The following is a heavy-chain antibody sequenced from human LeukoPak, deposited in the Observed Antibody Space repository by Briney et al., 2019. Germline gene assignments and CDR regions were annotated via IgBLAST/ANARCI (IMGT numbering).Heavy chain of an antibody. J-gene: IGHJ3*02. Sequence: GESLKISCKGSGYSFTSYWIGWVRQMPGKGLEWMGIIYPGDSDTRYGSSFQGQVTISADKSISTAYLQRSSLRASDTAMYYCASTITIFGVVLKDAFDIWGQGTMVTVSS. V-gene: IGHV5-51*03. CDR2: IYPGDSDT. CDR3: ASTITIFGVVLKDAFDI. D-gene: IGHD3-3*01. CDR1: GYSFTSYW.